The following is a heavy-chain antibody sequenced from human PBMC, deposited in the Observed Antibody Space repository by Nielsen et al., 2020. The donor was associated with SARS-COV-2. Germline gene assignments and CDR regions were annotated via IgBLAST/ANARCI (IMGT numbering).Heavy chain of an antibody. J-gene: IGHJ6*02. CDR1: GGSISSGGYY. CDR3: ARSSYDILTGYYYYYYYGMDV. V-gene: IGHV4-31*03. CDR2: IYYSGST. D-gene: IGHD3-9*01. Sequence: SETLSLTCTVSGGSISSGGYYWSWIRQHPGKGLEWIGYIYYSGSTYYNPSLKSRVTISVDTSKNQFSLKLSSVTAADTAVYYCARSSYDILTGYYYYYYYGMDVWGQGTTVTVSS.